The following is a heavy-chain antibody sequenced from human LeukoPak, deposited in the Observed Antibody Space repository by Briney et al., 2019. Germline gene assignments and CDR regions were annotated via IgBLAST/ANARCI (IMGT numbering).Heavy chain of an antibody. CDR3: ARDYASGSYPRIYFDY. CDR1: GFTFSSYA. Sequence: GRSLRLSCAASGFTFSSYAMHWVRQAPGKGLEWVAVISYDGSNKYYADSVKGRFTISRDNSKNTLFLQMNSLRAEDTAVYYCARDYASGSYPRIYFDYWGQGTLVTVSS. V-gene: IGHV3-30*04. D-gene: IGHD3-10*01. J-gene: IGHJ4*02. CDR2: ISYDGSNK.